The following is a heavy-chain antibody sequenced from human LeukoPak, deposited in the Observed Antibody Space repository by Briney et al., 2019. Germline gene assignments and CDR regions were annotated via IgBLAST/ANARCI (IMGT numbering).Heavy chain of an antibody. Sequence: GGSLRLSCAASGFTFSSYAMHWVRQAPGKGLEWVAVISYDGSSKYYADSVKGRFTISRDNSKNTLYLQMNSLRAEDTAVYYCARDSSGSGSYPTLDYWGQGTLVTVCS. J-gene: IGHJ4*02. V-gene: IGHV3-30-3*01. D-gene: IGHD3-10*01. CDR2: ISYDGSSK. CDR3: ARDSSGSGSYPTLDY. CDR1: GFTFSSYA.